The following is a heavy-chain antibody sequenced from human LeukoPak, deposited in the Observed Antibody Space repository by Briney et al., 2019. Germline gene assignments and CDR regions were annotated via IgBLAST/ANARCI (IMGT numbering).Heavy chain of an antibody. J-gene: IGHJ4*02. D-gene: IGHD4-17*01. CDR2: IYHSGST. CDR1: GGSISSGGYS. V-gene: IGHV4-30-2*02. Sequence: PSETLSLTCAVSGGSISSGGYSWSWIRQPPGKGLEWIGYIYHSGSTYYNPSLKSRVTISVDTSKNQFSLKLSSVTAADTAVYYCARLRAPHKIYGDYYFDYWGQGTLVTVSS. CDR3: ARLRAPHKIYGDYYFDY.